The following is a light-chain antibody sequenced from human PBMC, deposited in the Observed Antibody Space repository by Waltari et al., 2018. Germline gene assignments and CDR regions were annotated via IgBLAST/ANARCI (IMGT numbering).Light chain of an antibody. Sequence: DIQMTQSPSSLSASVGDRVTITCRASQSISSYLNSYQQKPGKAPKLLIYAASSLQSGVPSRCSGSGSGTDFTLTISSLQPEDFATYYCQQSYSTPPFTVGPGTKVDIK. CDR1: QSISSY. CDR2: AAS. J-gene: IGKJ3*01. CDR3: QQSYSTPPFT. V-gene: IGKV1-39*01.